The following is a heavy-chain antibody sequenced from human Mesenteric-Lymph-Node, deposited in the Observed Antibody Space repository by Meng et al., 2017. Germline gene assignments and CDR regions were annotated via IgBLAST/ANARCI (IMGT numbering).Heavy chain of an antibody. CDR2: INQDGSEM. V-gene: IGHV3-7*01. D-gene: IGHD2-15*01. Sequence: GESLKISCAASGFTFSSYSMSWVRQAPGKGLEWVANINQDGSEMYYVDSVKGRFIISRDNAKNSLFLQMNSLRADDTAVYYCARDQRLQACNYWGQGTLVTVSS. CDR3: ARDQRLQACNY. J-gene: IGHJ4*02. CDR1: GFTFSSYS.